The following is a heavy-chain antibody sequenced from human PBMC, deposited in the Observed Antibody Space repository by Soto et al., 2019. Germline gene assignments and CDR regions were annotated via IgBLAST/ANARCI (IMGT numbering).Heavy chain of an antibody. CDR1: GGSISSGGYY. V-gene: IGHV4-31*03. D-gene: IGHD5-12*01. J-gene: IGHJ6*02. CDR2: IYYSGST. CDR3: ARDKRWLQSDYYYGMDV. Sequence: KPSETLSLTCTVSGGSISSGGYYWSWIRQHPGKGLEWIGYIYYSGSTYYNPSLKSRVTISVDTSKNQFSLKLSSVTAADTAVYYCARDKRWLQSDYYYGMDVWGQGTTVTVSS.